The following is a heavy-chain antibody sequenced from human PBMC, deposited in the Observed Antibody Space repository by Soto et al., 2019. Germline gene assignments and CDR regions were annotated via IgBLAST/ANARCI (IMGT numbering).Heavy chain of an antibody. CDR3: ARKGDPTNWGSGNAFDV. D-gene: IGHD7-27*01. Sequence: QVQLVESGGGVVQPGRSLRLSCAASGFTFTNYAIHWVRQAPGKGLEWVAVISYDGSHKYYADSVKGRFTISRDNSKNTLYLQMNSLRVEDTVVYYCARKGDPTNWGSGNAFDVWGQGTMVTVSS. CDR2: ISYDGSHK. CDR1: GFTFTNYA. V-gene: IGHV3-30-3*01. J-gene: IGHJ3*01.